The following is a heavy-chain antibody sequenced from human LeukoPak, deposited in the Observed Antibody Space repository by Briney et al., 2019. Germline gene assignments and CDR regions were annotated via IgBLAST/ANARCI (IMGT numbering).Heavy chain of an antibody. J-gene: IGHJ3*02. D-gene: IGHD4-11*01. Sequence: PGGSLRLSCAASGFTFSSYSMNWIRQAPGKGLEWVSSISSSSSYIYYADSVKGRFTISRDNAKNSLYLQMNSLRAEDTAVYYCARIHSNYPFDIWGQGTMVTVSS. CDR1: GFTFSSYS. CDR3: ARIHSNYPFDI. V-gene: IGHV3-21*01. CDR2: ISSSSSYI.